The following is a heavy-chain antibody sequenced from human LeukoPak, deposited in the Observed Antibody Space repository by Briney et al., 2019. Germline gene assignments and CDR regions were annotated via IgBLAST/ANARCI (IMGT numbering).Heavy chain of an antibody. Sequence: PSETLSLTCTVSGGSISSSSYYWGWIRQPPRKGLEWIGSIYYSGSTYYNPSLKSRVTISVDTSKNQFSLKLSSVTAADTAVYYCASDLVRFQHWGQGTLVNVSS. V-gene: IGHV4-39*01. D-gene: IGHD6-6*01. J-gene: IGHJ1*01. CDR1: GGSISSSSYY. CDR3: ASDLVRFQH. CDR2: IYYSGST.